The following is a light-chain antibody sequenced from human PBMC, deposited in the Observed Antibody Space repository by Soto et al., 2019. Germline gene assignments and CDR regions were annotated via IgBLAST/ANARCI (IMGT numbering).Light chain of an antibody. Sequence: EVVLTQSPDTLSLSPGERATLSCRASQSVSNHLVWYQQKPGQAPRLLIYDASNRAAGIPARFSGSGSGTDFTLTIISLQPEDFAVYYCQHRASWPITFGGGTKVEIK. J-gene: IGKJ4*01. CDR3: QHRASWPIT. CDR1: QSVSNH. CDR2: DAS. V-gene: IGKV3-11*01.